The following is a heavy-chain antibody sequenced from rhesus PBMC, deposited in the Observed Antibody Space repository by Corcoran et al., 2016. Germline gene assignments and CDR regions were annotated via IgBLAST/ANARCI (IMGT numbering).Heavy chain of an antibody. CDR2: ISPYNGNK. D-gene: IGHD3-16*01. V-gene: IGHV1-180*01. J-gene: IGHJ5-1*01. CDR3: TRDRGGSYNRFDV. CDR1: GYTFTSYY. Sequence: QVQLVQSGAEIKQPGASVKLSCKAAGYTFTSYYMHGVRQAPGQGLEWKGLISPYNGNKGYAQNFQGRVTITTDTSTSTGYMELSSLRSEDTAVYYCTRDRGGSYNRFDVWGPGVLVTVSS.